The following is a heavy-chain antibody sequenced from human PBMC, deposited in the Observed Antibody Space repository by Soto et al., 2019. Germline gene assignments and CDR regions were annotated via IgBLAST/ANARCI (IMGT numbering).Heavy chain of an antibody. J-gene: IGHJ3*02. D-gene: IGHD4-17*01. CDR2: IYSGGST. Sequence: GGSLRLSCAASGFTVSSNYMSWVRQAPGKGLEWVSVIYSGGSTYYADSVKGRFTISRDNSKNTLYLQMNSLRAEDTAVYYCARTTPFDGDFIDAFDIWGQGTMVTVSS. CDR1: GFTVSSNY. V-gene: IGHV3-66*01. CDR3: ARTTPFDGDFIDAFDI.